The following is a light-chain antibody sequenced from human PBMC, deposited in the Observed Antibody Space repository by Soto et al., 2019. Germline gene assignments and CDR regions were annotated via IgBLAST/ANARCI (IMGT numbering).Light chain of an antibody. J-gene: IGKJ1*01. CDR1: QSISSW. Sequence: DIQMSQSPSTLSACVGDRVTITCRASQSISSWLAWYQQKPGKAPKLLIYKASSLQSGVPSRFSGSGSGTEFTLTISSLQPDDFATYYCHQYKTYWTFGHGTKVDIK. V-gene: IGKV1-5*03. CDR2: KAS. CDR3: HQYKTYWT.